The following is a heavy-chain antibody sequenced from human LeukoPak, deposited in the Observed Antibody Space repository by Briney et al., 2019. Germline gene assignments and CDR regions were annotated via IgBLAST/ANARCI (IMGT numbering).Heavy chain of an antibody. CDR3: ARGAVGVVNYYYYYYMDV. Sequence: ASVKVSCKASGYTFTSYDINWVRQATGQGLELMGWMNPNSGNTGYAQKFQGRVTMTRNTSISTAYMELSSLRSEDTAVYYCARGAVGVVNYYYYYYMDVWGKGTTVTVSS. CDR2: MNPNSGNT. J-gene: IGHJ6*03. V-gene: IGHV1-8*01. CDR1: GYTFTSYD. D-gene: IGHD3-3*01.